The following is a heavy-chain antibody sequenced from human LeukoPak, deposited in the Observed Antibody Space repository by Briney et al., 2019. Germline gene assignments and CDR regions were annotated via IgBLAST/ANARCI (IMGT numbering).Heavy chain of an antibody. CDR3: AREPGIAVAGVFDY. J-gene: IGHJ4*02. V-gene: IGHV1-18*04. Sequence: ASVKVSCKASGYTCTSYGINWVRQAPGQGLEWMGWISGHNGHTNYVQKMQGRVTMTTDTSTNTAYMELRNLTSDDTAVYYCAREPGIAVAGVFDYWGQGSLVTVSS. D-gene: IGHD6-19*01. CDR1: GYTCTSYG. CDR2: ISGHNGHT.